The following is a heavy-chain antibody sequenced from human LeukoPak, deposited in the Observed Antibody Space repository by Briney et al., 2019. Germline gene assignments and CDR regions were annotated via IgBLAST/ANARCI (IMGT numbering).Heavy chain of an antibody. V-gene: IGHV1-2*06. J-gene: IGHJ5*02. CDR1: GYTFTGYY. CDR3: ATDPTVTTSKRAGWFDP. D-gene: IGHD4-11*01. CDR2: INPNSGGT. Sequence: GASVKVSCKASGYTFTGYYMHWVRQAPGQGLEWMGRINPNSGGTNYAQKFQGRVTMTRDTSISTAYMELSRLRSDDTAVYYCATDPTVTTSKRAGWFDPWGQGTLVTVSS.